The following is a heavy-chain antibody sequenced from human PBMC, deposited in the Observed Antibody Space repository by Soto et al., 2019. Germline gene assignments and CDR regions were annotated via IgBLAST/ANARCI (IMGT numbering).Heavy chain of an antibody. V-gene: IGHV1-2*02. CDR1: GYTFTAYY. D-gene: IGHD3-10*02. Sequence: QVQLVQSGAEVKEPGDSVRVSCEASGYTFTAYYIHWVRRAPGQGLEWMGWINPKVGDTTYAQDYQGRISMTRDMSSCIVYIEFSRLTSGDTAIYCCARNMDYYYGRGSGNGHGVWGQGNTVTVFS. CDR3: ARNMDYYYGRGSGNGHGV. CDR2: INPKVGDT. J-gene: IGHJ6*02.